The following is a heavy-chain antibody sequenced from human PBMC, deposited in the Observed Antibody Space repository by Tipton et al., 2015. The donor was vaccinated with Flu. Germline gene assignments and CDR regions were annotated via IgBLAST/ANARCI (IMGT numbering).Heavy chain of an antibody. V-gene: IGHV4-59*08. CDR3: ARRRPLYSGSFIDY. CDR1: GGSISSYY. CDR2: IYYSGST. D-gene: IGHD1-26*01. Sequence: TLSLTCTVSGGSISSYYWSWIRQPPGKGLEWIGYIYYSGSTNYNPSLKSRVTISVDTSKNQFSLKLSSVTAADTAVYYCARRRPLYSGSFIDYWGQGTLVTVSS. J-gene: IGHJ4*02.